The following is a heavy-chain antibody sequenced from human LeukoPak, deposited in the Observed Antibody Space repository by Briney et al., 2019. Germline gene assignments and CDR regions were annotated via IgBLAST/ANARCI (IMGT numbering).Heavy chain of an antibody. V-gene: IGHV3-21*01. J-gene: IGHJ4*02. D-gene: IGHD5-24*01. CDR1: GFTFSSYW. Sequence: GGSLRLSCAASGFTFSSYWMHWVRQAPGKGLEWVSSISSSSSYIYYADSVKGRFTISRDNAKNSLYLQMNSLRAEDTAVYYCAIGRRDGYNLVDSFDYWGQGTLVTVSS. CDR3: AIGRRDGYNLVDSFDY. CDR2: ISSSSSYI.